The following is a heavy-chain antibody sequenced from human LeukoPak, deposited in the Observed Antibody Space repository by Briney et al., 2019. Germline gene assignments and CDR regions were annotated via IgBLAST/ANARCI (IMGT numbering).Heavy chain of an antibody. D-gene: IGHD3-9*01. CDR2: IRFDGSND. CDR1: GFTFSSYG. J-gene: IGHJ4*02. CDR3: AKKNRAYYDILTGYYDYFDY. V-gene: IGHV3-30*02. Sequence: GGSLRLSCAASGFTFSSYGMHWVRQAPGKGLEWVAFIRFDGSNDYYADSVKGRFTISRDNSKNTLYLQMSSLRAEDTAVYYCAKKNRAYYDILTGYYDYFDYWGQGALVTVSS.